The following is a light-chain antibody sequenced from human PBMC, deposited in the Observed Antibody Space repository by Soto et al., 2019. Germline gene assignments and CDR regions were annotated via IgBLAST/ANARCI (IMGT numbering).Light chain of an antibody. CDR3: QSYESSLSGYV. V-gene: IGLV1-40*01. CDR1: SSNIGAGYD. Sequence: QSVLTQAPSVSGAPGQRVTISCTGSSSNIGAGYDVHWYQQLPGTAPKLLIYGNSNRPSGVPDRFSGSKSGTSASLAITGLQAEDEADYYCQSYESSLSGYVFGTGTKVTVL. J-gene: IGLJ1*01. CDR2: GNS.